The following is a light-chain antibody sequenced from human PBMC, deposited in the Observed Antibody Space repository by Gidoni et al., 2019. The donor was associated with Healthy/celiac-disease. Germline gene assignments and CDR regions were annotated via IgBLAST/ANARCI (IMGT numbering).Light chain of an antibody. CDR2: AAS. J-gene: IGKJ2*01. Sequence: DIQMPQSPSSLSSSVGDRVPITCRASQSTSSSFNWYQQKPGKAPKLLIYAASILQSGVPSRFSGSGSGTDFTLTISSLQPEDFATYYCQQSYSTPYTFGQGTRLEIK. V-gene: IGKV1-39*01. CDR3: QQSYSTPYT. CDR1: QSTSSS.